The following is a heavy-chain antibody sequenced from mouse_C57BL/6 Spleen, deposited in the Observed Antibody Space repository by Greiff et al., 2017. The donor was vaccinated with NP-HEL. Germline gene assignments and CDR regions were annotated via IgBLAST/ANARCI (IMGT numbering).Heavy chain of an antibody. Sequence: EVMLVESGGGLVKPGGPLKLSCAASGFTFSDYGMHWVRQAPEKGLEWVAYISSGSSTIYYADTVKGRFTISRDNAKNTLFLQMTSLRSEDTAMYYCARPHYDYSFDYWGQGTTLTVSS. J-gene: IGHJ2*01. V-gene: IGHV5-17*01. D-gene: IGHD2-4*01. CDR3: ARPHYDYSFDY. CDR1: GFTFSDYG. CDR2: ISSGSSTI.